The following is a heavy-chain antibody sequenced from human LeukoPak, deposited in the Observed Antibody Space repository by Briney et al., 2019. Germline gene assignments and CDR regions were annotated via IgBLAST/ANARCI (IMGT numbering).Heavy chain of an antibody. V-gene: IGHV3-33*01. Sequence: PGGSLRLSCAASGFTFSAYVMHWVRQAPGKGLEWVAILWYDGSNEYYADSVKSRFTMSRDNSKNTLHLQMNSLRAEDTAVYYCARVRADSSGHDIDYWGQGTLVTVSS. D-gene: IGHD3-22*01. CDR3: ARVRADSSGHDIDY. CDR1: GFTFSAYV. J-gene: IGHJ4*02. CDR2: LWYDGSNE.